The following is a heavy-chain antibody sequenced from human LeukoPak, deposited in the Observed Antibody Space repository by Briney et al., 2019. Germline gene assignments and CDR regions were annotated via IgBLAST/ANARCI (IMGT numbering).Heavy chain of an antibody. CDR1: GGSISSYY. CDR2: IYTSGST. D-gene: IGHD6-13*01. Sequence: TSETLSLTCTVSGGSISSYYWSWIRQPAGEGLEWIGRIYTSGSTNYNPSLKSRVTMSVDTSKNQFSLKLSSVTAADTAVYYCASLAAAGSTDYWGQGTLVTVSS. V-gene: IGHV4-4*07. CDR3: ASLAAAGSTDY. J-gene: IGHJ4*02.